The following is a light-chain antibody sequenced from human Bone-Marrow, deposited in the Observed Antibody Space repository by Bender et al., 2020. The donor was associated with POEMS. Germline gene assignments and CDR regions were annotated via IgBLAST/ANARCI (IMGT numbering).Light chain of an antibody. J-gene: IGLJ1*01. CDR3: TLYLGDDTYV. V-gene: IGLV2-23*02. Sequence: QSALTQPASVSGSLGQSITISCTGTNSDLGTYDFVSWYQQHPDKAPKVIIYDVTKRFPGVSSRFSGSKSGSTASLTISGLQAEDEADYYCTLYLGDDTYVFGSGTQVFVL. CDR1: NSDLGTYDF. CDR2: DVT.